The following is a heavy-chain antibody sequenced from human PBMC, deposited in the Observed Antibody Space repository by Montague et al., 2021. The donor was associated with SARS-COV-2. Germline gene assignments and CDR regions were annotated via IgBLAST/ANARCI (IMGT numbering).Heavy chain of an antibody. Sequence: PALVKPTQTLTLTCTFSGFSLRTAGTCVSWIRQPPGKAPQWLARIDWDGDKYYSRTLETRVSISTDTVKTQVVLTMTNVDPMDTATYYCARLSGVAPRCYYEGMDVWGQGTAVTVSS. D-gene: IGHD7-27*01. CDR1: GFSLRTAGTC. V-gene: IGHV2-70*11. J-gene: IGHJ6*02. CDR3: ARLSGVAPRCYYEGMDV. CDR2: IDWDGDK.